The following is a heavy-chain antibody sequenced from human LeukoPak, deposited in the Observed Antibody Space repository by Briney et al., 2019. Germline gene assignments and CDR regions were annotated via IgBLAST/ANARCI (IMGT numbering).Heavy chain of an antibody. CDR2: ISGSSSYI. CDR1: GFTFSGYS. Sequence: GGSPRLSCAATGFTFSGYSMNWVRQAPGKGLEWVSAISGSSSYIYYADSVKGRFTISRDNAKNSLYLQMNSLRAEDTAVYYCARDRIILAAAVDYWGQGTLVTVSS. V-gene: IGHV3-21*01. J-gene: IGHJ4*02. CDR3: ARDRIILAAAVDY. D-gene: IGHD6-13*01.